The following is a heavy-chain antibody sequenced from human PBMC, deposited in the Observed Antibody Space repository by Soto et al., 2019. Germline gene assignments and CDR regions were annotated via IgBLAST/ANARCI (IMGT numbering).Heavy chain of an antibody. J-gene: IGHJ6*02. CDR2: IGSSSSYT. CDR1: GFTFSDYY. V-gene: IGHV3-11*05. Sequence: PGGSLRLSCAASGFTFSDYYMSWIRQAPGKGLEWVSYIGSSSSYTNYADSVKGRFTISRDSAKNSLYLQMNSLRAEDTAVYYCAREDIVLVPAATEKTGYYYYYGMDVWGQGTTVTVSS. CDR3: AREDIVLVPAATEKTGYYYYYGMDV. D-gene: IGHD2-2*01.